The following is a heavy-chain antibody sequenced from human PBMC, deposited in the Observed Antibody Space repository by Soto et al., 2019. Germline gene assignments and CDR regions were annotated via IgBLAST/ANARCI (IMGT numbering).Heavy chain of an antibody. CDR1: GYTFTSYA. CDR3: ARDVGFDWSPLDY. CDR2: INAGNGNT. D-gene: IGHD3-9*01. Sequence: ASVKVSCKASGYTFTSYAMHWVRQAPGQRLEWMGWINAGNGNTKYSRKFQGRVTITRDTSASTAYMELSSLRSEDTAVYYCARDVGFDWSPLDYWGQGTLVTVSS. V-gene: IGHV1-3*01. J-gene: IGHJ4*02.